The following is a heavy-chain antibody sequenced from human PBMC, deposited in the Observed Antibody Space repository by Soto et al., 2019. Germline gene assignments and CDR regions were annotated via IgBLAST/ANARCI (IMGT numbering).Heavy chain of an antibody. CDR1: GGSISSYY. CDR3: ARFSIAAAGTGWFDP. J-gene: IGHJ5*02. Sequence: SETLSLTCTVSGGSISSYYWSRIRQPPGKGLEWIGYIYYSGSTNYNPSLKSRVTISVDTSKNQFSLKLSSVTAADTAVYYCARFSIAAAGTGWFDPWGQGTLVTVSS. CDR2: IYYSGST. D-gene: IGHD6-13*01. V-gene: IGHV4-59*01.